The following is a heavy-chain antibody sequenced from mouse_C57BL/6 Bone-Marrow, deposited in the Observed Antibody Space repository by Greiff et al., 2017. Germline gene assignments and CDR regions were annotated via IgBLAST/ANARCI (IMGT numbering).Heavy chain of an antibody. CDR2: INPRSGYT. V-gene: IGHV1-81*01. CDR1: GYTFTSYG. J-gene: IGHJ1*03. CDR3: AHFYWYFDV. Sequence: QVQLKQSGAELARPGASVKLSCKASGYTFTSYGISWVKQRTGQGLEWIGAINPRSGYTYYTEKFKGKATLTADKSSSTAYMELRSLASEDSAVYFRAHFYWYFDVWGTGTTVTVSS.